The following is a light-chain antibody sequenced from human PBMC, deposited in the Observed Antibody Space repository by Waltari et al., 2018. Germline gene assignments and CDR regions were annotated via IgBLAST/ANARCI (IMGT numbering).Light chain of an antibody. CDR1: QSVGSY. CDR3: QQRSTRPGT. Sequence: EIYLTQSPATLSLTPGERASLYCRAHQSVGSYFAWYQQKPGQAPRLLIYDGSNRATDIPARFSASGSGADSTLTISSLEPEDFAVYFCQQRSTRPGTFGEGTKLEIK. V-gene: IGKV3-11*01. CDR2: DGS. J-gene: IGKJ2*01.